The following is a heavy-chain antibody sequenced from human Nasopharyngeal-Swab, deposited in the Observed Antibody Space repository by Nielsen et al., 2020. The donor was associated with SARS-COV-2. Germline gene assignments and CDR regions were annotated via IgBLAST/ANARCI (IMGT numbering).Heavy chain of an antibody. CDR3: VKHQGSSSDQ. CDR1: GVIFSKYW. CDR2: VNQDGSRR. J-gene: IGHJ4*02. V-gene: IGHV3-74*01. Sequence: GESLKISCVASGVIFSKYWMHWVRQAPGKGLVRVSRVNQDGSRRDYADSVRGRFTISRDNAKNTLYLQMNSLRVEDTAVYYCVKHQGSSSDQWGQGTLVTVSS.